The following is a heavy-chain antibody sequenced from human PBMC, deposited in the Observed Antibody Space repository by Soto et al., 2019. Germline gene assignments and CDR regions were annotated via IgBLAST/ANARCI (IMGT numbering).Heavy chain of an antibody. CDR2: IYYSGST. CDR1: GGSISSYY. J-gene: IGHJ6*02. CDR3: ARVTVTPRYYYYYGMDV. Sequence: ETLSLTCTVSGGSISSYYWSWIRQPPGKGLEWIGYIYYSGSTNYNPSLKSRVTISVDTSKNQFSLKLSSVTAADTAVYYCARVTVTPRYYYYYGMDVWGQGTTVTVSS. V-gene: IGHV4-59*01. D-gene: IGHD4-4*01.